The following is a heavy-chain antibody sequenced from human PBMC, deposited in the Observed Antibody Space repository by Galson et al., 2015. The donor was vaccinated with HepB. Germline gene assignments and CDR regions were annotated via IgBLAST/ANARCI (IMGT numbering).Heavy chain of an antibody. V-gene: IGHV3-33*01. Sequence: SLRLSCAASGFTFSSYGMHWVRQAPGKGLEWVAVIWYDGSNKYYADSAKGRFTISRDNSKNTLYLQMNSLRAEDTAVYYCARDITPYYYDSSGYLYWGQGTLVTVSS. CDR1: GFTFSSYG. D-gene: IGHD3-22*01. J-gene: IGHJ4*02. CDR2: IWYDGSNK. CDR3: ARDITPYYYDSSGYLY.